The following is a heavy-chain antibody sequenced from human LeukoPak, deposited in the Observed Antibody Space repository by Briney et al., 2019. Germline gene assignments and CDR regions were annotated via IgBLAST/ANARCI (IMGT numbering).Heavy chain of an antibody. Sequence: GGSLRLSGAASGFTFSSYAMSWARQAPGKGREWVSAISGSGGSTYYADSVKGRFTVSRDNSKNTLYLQMSSLRAEDTAVYYCAKDERNWNYNLASQTYDWGQGTLVTVSS. CDR3: AKDERNWNYNLASQTYD. CDR2: ISGSGGST. D-gene: IGHD1-7*01. CDR1: GFTFSSYA. V-gene: IGHV3-23*01. J-gene: IGHJ4*02.